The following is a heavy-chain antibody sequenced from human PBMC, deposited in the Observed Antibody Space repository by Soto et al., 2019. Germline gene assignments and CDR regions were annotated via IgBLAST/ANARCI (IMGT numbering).Heavy chain of an antibody. CDR2: ISYGGTT. CDR1: RYPINSRDHS. Sequence: PSATLSLTFTVSRYPINSRDHSWSCIRQPPGKGLESIVYISYGGTTYYNPSLQSRITISVDTSKNQFSLKLSSVTAADTAIYYCARGRGYGYGIDYWGQGTLVTVS. D-gene: IGHD5-18*01. CDR3: ARGRGYGYGIDY. V-gene: IGHV4-30-4*01. J-gene: IGHJ4*02.